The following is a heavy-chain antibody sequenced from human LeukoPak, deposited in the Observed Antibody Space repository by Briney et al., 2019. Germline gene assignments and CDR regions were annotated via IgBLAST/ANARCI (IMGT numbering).Heavy chain of an antibody. CDR3: ARAPYVAVAGTDHGDFDY. CDR2: MNPNSGNT. V-gene: IGHV1-8*03. J-gene: IGHJ4*02. Sequence: ASVKVSCKASGYTFTSYDINWVRQATGQGLEWMGWMNPNSGNTGYAQKFQGRVTITRNTSISTAYMELSSLRSEDTAVYYCARAPYVAVAGTDHGDFDYWGQGTLVTVSS. D-gene: IGHD6-19*01. CDR1: GYTFTSYD.